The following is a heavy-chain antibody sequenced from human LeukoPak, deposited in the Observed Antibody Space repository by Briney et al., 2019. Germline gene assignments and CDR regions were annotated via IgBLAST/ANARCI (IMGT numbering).Heavy chain of an antibody. Sequence: GGSLRLSCAASGFTFSSYALSWVRQAPGKGLEWVSAISGSGGSTYYAGSVKGRFTISRDNSKNTLYLQMNSLRAEDTALYYCAGYNCSRTTCYTGGFDYWGQGTLVTVSS. CDR2: ISGSGGST. D-gene: IGHD2-2*02. CDR3: AGYNCSRTTCYTGGFDY. V-gene: IGHV3-23*01. J-gene: IGHJ4*02. CDR1: GFTFSSYA.